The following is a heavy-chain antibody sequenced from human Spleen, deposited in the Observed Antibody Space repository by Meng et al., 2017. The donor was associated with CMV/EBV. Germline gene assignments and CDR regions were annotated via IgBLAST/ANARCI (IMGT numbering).Heavy chain of an antibody. CDR3: ARGRQQLDY. V-gene: IGHV3-53*01. D-gene: IGHD6-13*01. Sequence: GESLKISCAASGFIVSNHYMSWVRQAPGKGLEWVSVIYSDGSAYYADSVKGRFTISRDNPKNTLHLQVNSLRAEDTAVYYCARGRQQLDYWGQGTLVTVSS. J-gene: IGHJ4*02. CDR1: GFIVSNHY. CDR2: IYSDGSA.